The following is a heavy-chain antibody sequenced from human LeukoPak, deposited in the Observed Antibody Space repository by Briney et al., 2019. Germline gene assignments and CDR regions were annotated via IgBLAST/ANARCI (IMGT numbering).Heavy chain of an antibody. V-gene: IGHV3-30-3*01. J-gene: IGHJ4*02. CDR2: ISYDGSNK. D-gene: IGHD3-10*01. CDR1: GFTFSSYA. CDR3: AREPGGLWFGEFAQTHFDY. Sequence: QSGGSLRLSWAAAGFTFSSYAMHWVRQAPGKGLEWVAVISYDGSNKYYADSVKGRFTISRDNSKNTLYLQMNSLRAEDTAVYYCAREPGGLWFGEFAQTHFDYWGQGTLVTVSS.